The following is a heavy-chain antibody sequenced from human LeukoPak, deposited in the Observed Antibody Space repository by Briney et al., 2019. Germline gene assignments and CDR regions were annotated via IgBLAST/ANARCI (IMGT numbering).Heavy chain of an antibody. V-gene: IGHV3-9*01. CDR2: ISWDSSSV. D-gene: IGHD3-16*02. CDR1: GFTFRDYA. Sequence: GRSLRLSCAASGFTFRDYAMYWVRQAPGKGLEWVSGISWDSSSVAYADSVKGRFTISRDNAKNSLYLQMNSLRAEDTAVYYCARDLRLVSPLDYWGQGTLVTVSS. J-gene: IGHJ4*02. CDR3: ARDLRLVSPLDY.